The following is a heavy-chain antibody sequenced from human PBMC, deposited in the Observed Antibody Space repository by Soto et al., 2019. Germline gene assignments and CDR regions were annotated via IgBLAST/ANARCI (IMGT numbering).Heavy chain of an antibody. CDR1: GFTFSDYY. CDR3: ARDARYASSSSGLDV. D-gene: IGHD6-6*01. Sequence: VGSLRLSFVASGFTFSDYYMSWIRQAPGKGLEWVSYISNSGHATYYADSVKVLFTMSRDNTNNSMYLQMDSLRGDATAIYYCARDARYASSSSGLDVWGPGTTVTVSS. J-gene: IGHJ6*02. V-gene: IGHV3-11*01. CDR2: ISNSGHAT.